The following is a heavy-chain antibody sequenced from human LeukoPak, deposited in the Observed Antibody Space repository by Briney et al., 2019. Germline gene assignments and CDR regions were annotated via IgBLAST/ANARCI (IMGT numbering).Heavy chain of an antibody. CDR2: ISYGGSNK. D-gene: IGHD6-13*01. Sequence: PGGSLRLSCAASGFTFSSYAMHWVRQAPGKGLEWVAVISYGGSNKYYADSVKGRFTISRDNSKNTLYLQMNSLRPEDTAVYYCARGGRHSTRIIAVAGTYYWGQGTLVTVSS. CDR3: ARGGRHSTRIIAVAGTYY. V-gene: IGHV3-30*04. CDR1: GFTFSSYA. J-gene: IGHJ4*02.